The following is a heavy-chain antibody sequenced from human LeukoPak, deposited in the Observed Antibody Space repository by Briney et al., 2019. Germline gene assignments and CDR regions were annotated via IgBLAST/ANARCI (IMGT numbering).Heavy chain of an antibody. CDR2: ISSSSSYI. CDR3: ARDHGSGSGGAFDI. J-gene: IGHJ3*02. Sequence: PGGSLRLSCAASGFTVSSNYMSWVRQAPGKGLEWVSSISSSSSYIYYADSVKGRFTISRDNAKNSLYLQMNSLRAEDTAVYYCARDHGSGSGGAFDIWGQGTMVTVSS. V-gene: IGHV3-21*01. CDR1: GFTVSSNY. D-gene: IGHD3-10*01.